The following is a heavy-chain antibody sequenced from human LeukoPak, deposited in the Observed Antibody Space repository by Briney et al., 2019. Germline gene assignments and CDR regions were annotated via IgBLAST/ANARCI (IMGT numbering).Heavy chain of an antibody. V-gene: IGHV4-39*07. J-gene: IGHJ4*02. CDR2: IYYSGST. CDR1: GGSISSSSYY. Sequence: PSETLSLTCTVSGGSISSSSYYWGWIRQPPGKGLEWIGSIYYSGSTYYNPSLKSRVTISVDTSKNQFSLKLSSVTAADTAVYYCARVGEYEPLPDYWGQGTLVTVSS. CDR3: ARVGEYEPLPDY. D-gene: IGHD4-17*01.